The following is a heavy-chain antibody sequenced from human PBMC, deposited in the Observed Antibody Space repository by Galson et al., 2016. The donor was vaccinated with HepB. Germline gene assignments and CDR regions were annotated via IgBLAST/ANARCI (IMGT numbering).Heavy chain of an antibody. D-gene: IGHD4-17*01. J-gene: IGHJ4*02. CDR1: EYSFTGYW. CDR2: IYPDDSDT. CDR3: ARWDYGDSGDDY. Sequence: QSGAEVKKPGESLRISCKGSEYSFTGYWIGWVRQMPGKGLEWMGIIYPDDSDTRYSPSFQGQVTISVDRSISTAYQQWSSLKASDTAMYYCARWDYGDSGDDYWGQGTLVTVSS. V-gene: IGHV5-51*01.